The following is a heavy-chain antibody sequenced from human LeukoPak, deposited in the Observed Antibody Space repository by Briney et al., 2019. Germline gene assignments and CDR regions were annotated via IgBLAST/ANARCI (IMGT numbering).Heavy chain of an antibody. D-gene: IGHD4-17*01. V-gene: IGHV4-59*01. CDR3: AREGRQDYVYFDC. J-gene: IGHJ4*02. Sequence: SETLSLTCTVSGDSISSYYWSWIRQPRGKGLEWMGYINYSGNTNYNPSLKSRVTISVDTPKNQFSLRLTSVTAADTAVYYCAREGRQDYVYFDCWGQGTLVTVSS. CDR1: GDSISSYY. CDR2: INYSGNT.